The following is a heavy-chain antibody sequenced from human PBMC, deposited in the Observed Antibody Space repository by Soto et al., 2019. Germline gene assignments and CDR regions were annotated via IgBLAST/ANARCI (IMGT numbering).Heavy chain of an antibody. V-gene: IGHV1-69*02. CDR3: AIAMAGTHGMDV. J-gene: IGHJ6*02. CDR2: IIPILGIT. CDR1: GGTFSSYT. Sequence: QVQLVQSGAEVKKPESSVKVSCKASGGTFSSYTISWVRQAPGQGLEWMGRIIPILGITNYAQKFQGRVTITADKSTSTAYMEMSSLRSEDTAVYYCAIAMAGTHGMDVWGQGTTVTVSS. D-gene: IGHD6-19*01.